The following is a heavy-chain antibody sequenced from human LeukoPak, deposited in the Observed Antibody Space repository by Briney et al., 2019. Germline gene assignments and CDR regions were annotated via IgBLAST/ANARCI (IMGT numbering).Heavy chain of an antibody. Sequence: GGSLRLSCAASGFTFSIYWMSWVRQAPGKGLEWVANIKQDGSEKYYVDSVKGRFTISRDNAKNSLYLQMNSPRAEDTAVYYCARDEGTFDYWGQGTLVTVSS. CDR3: ARDEGTFDY. V-gene: IGHV3-7*01. J-gene: IGHJ4*02. CDR1: GFTFSIYW. CDR2: IKQDGSEK. D-gene: IGHD1-1*01.